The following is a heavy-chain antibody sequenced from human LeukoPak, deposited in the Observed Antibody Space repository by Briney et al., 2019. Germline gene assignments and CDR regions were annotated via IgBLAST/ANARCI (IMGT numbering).Heavy chain of an antibody. CDR2: ISTDGSQK. J-gene: IGHJ4*02. Sequence: PGGSLRLSCAASGFTFNSYGMHWVRQAPGKGLEWVAVISTDGSQKFYADSVKGRFTVSRDNSKNTLYLQMSSLRAEDTAVYYCAKIVVAGTHYFDYWGQGTLVTVSP. CDR3: AKIVVAGTHYFDY. V-gene: IGHV3-30*18. D-gene: IGHD6-19*01. CDR1: GFTFNSYG.